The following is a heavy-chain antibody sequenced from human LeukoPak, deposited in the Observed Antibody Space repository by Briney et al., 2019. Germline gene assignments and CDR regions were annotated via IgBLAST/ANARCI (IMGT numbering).Heavy chain of an antibody. CDR3: ATALLADCGGDCYSKYRNYYYYYMDA. D-gene: IGHD2-21*02. CDR2: SDRSGST. V-gene: IGHV4-4*02. Sequence: PSETLSLTCAVSGGSISGSNWWSWGRPPPGKGVEGIGESDRSGSTNYNPSLKSRGTISVDKSKNQFSLKLSSVTAPNTAVYYCATALLADCGGDCYSKYRNYYYYYMDAWGKGTTVTVSS. CDR1: GGSISGSNW. J-gene: IGHJ6*03.